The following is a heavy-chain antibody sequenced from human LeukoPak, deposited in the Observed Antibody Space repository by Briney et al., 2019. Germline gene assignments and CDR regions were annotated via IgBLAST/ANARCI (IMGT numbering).Heavy chain of an antibody. Sequence: GGSLRLSCAASGFTFTYCGMHWVRQAPWKGLEWVSYISSSSSTIYYADSVKGRFTISRDNAKNSLYLQMNSLRAEDTAVYYCARESSQSYYFDYWGQGTLVTVSS. CDR1: GFTFTYCG. CDR2: ISSSSSTI. J-gene: IGHJ4*02. V-gene: IGHV3-48*04. CDR3: ARESSQSYYFDY.